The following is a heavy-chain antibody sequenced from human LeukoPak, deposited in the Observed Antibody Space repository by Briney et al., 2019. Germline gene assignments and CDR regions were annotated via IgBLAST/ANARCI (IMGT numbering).Heavy chain of an antibody. D-gene: IGHD1-26*01. J-gene: IGHJ3*02. CDR1: GGSISSGSYY. CDR2: IYTSGST. CDR3: ARHIGGSYYSYAFDI. Sequence: SQTLSLTCTLSGGSISSGSYYWSWIRQPAGKGLEWIGRIYTSGSTNYNPSLKSRLTISVDTSKNQFSLKLSSVTAADTAVYYCARHIGGSYYSYAFDIWGQGTMDTVSS. V-gene: IGHV4-61*02.